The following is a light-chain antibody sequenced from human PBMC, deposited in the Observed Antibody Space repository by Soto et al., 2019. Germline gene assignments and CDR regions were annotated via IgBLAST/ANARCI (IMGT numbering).Light chain of an antibody. J-gene: IGLJ1*01. CDR2: DVS. CDR3: SSYTSSSTFRYV. Sequence: QAVVTQPASVSGSPGQSITISCTGTSSDVGGYNYVSWYQQHPGKAPKLMIYDVSNRPSGVSNRFSGSKSGNTASLTISGLQAEDEADYYCSSYTSSSTFRYVFGTGTKVTVL. V-gene: IGLV2-14*01. CDR1: SSDVGGYNY.